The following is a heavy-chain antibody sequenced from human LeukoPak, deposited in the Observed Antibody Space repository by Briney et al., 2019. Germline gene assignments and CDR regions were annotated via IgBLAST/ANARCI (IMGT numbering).Heavy chain of an antibody. Sequence: GGSLRLSCAASGFTFSSYAMSWVRQAPGKGLEWVSVISSSGSNTYYADSVKGRFTISRDNSKNSLYLQMNSLRTEDTALYYCAKDTSIAARPGAFDIWGQGTMVTVSS. V-gene: IGHV3-23*01. J-gene: IGHJ3*02. CDR3: AKDTSIAARPGAFDI. CDR1: GFTFSSYA. CDR2: ISSSGSNT. D-gene: IGHD6-6*01.